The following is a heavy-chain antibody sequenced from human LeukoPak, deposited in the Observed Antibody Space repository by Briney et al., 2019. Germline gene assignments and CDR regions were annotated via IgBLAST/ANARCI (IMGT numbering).Heavy chain of an antibody. Sequence: GGSLRLSCAASGFTFSSYAMGWVRQAPGKGLEWVSAISGSGGSTYYADSVKGRFTISRDNSKNTLYLQMNSLRAEDTAVYYCAKDKDSNFLLWDYWGQGTLVTVSS. D-gene: IGHD3-22*01. CDR1: GFTFSSYA. V-gene: IGHV3-23*01. CDR2: ISGSGGST. J-gene: IGHJ4*02. CDR3: AKDKDSNFLLWDY.